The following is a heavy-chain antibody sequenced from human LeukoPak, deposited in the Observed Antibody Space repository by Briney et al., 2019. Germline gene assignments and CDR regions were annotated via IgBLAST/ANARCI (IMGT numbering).Heavy chain of an antibody. Sequence: PGGSLRLSCAASGFTFSNYAMSWVRQAPGKGLKWVSAISGGGVSTYYAASVKGRFTISRDNSKNTLYLQMNSLRAEDTAVYYCAKAVTVASFDYWGQGTLVTVSS. CDR2: ISGGGVST. CDR3: AKAVTVASFDY. V-gene: IGHV3-23*01. CDR1: GFTFSNYA. J-gene: IGHJ4*02. D-gene: IGHD4-17*01.